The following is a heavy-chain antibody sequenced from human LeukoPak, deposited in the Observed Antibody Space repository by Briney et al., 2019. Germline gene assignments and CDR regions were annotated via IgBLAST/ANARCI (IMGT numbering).Heavy chain of an antibody. CDR3: ARILNWAIDY. J-gene: IGHJ4*02. Sequence: GGSLRLSCAASGFTFSSYAMSWVRQAPGKRLEWVSVIYSGGSTYYADSVKGRFTISRDISKNTLYLQMNSLRAEDTAVYYCARILNWAIDYWGQGTLVTVSS. V-gene: IGHV3-66*01. CDR1: GFTFSSYA. CDR2: IYSGGST. D-gene: IGHD7-27*01.